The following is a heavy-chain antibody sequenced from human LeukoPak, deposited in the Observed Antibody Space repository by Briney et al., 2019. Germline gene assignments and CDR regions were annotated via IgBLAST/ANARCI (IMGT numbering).Heavy chain of an antibody. CDR1: GGSISSSSYY. CDR3: AREGSAYGMDV. D-gene: IGHD2-15*01. V-gene: IGHV4-39*07. CDR2: IYYSGST. Sequence: PSETLSLTCTVSGGSISSSSYYWGWIRQPPGKGLEGIGNIYYSGSTYYNPSLKGRVTISVDTSTNQFSLKLSSVTAADTAVYYCAREGSAYGMDVWGQGTTVTVSS. J-gene: IGHJ6*02.